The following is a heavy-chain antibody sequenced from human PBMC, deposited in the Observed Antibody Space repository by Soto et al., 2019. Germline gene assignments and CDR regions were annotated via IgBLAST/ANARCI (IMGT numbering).Heavy chain of an antibody. J-gene: IGHJ6*02. D-gene: IGHD1-26*01. Sequence: GGSLRLSCAASGFTFDDYAMHWVRQAPGKGLEWVSLISWDGGSTYYADSVKGRFTISRDNSKNSLYLQMNSLRAEDTALYYCAKDRGANNYYYYYGMDVWGQGTTVTVSS. CDR3: AKDRGANNYYYYYGMDV. CDR1: GFTFDDYA. V-gene: IGHV3-43D*04. CDR2: ISWDGGST.